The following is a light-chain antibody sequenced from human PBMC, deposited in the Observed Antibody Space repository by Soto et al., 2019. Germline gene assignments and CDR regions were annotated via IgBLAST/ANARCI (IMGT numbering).Light chain of an antibody. CDR3: NSYTSSSTYV. Sequence: QSVLTQPASVSGSPGQSITISCTGTSRDVGGFNYVSWYQHHPGKAPKLMIYDVTNRPSGVSYRFSGSKSGNTASLTISGLQAEDEADYYCNSYTSSSTYVFGTGTKLTVL. CDR2: DVT. V-gene: IGLV2-14*03. J-gene: IGLJ1*01. CDR1: SRDVGGFNY.